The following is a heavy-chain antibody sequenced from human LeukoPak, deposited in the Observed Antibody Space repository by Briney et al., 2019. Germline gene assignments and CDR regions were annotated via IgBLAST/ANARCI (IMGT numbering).Heavy chain of an antibody. CDR3: ARVADSSGNFDY. CDR1: GGSISSYY. J-gene: IGHJ4*02. D-gene: IGHD3-22*01. Sequence: SETLSLTCTVSGGSISSYYWSWIRQPPGKGLEWIGYIYYRGSTNYNPSLKSRVTISVDTSKNQFSLKLSSVTAADTAVYYCARVADSSGNFDYWGQGTLVTVSS. CDR2: IYYRGST. V-gene: IGHV4-59*01.